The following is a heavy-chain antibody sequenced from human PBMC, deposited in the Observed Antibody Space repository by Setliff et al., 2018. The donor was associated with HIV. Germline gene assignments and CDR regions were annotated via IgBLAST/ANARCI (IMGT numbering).Heavy chain of an antibody. V-gene: IGHV3-74*01. J-gene: IGHJ3*02. CDR2: ISADGSDT. CDR3: SLGYCSGDSCYSDPEVAFDI. D-gene: IGHD2-15*01. Sequence: GGSLRLSCAASGFTFSSYWIHWVRQAPGKGLVWVSRISADGSDTSYADSVKGRFTISRDNAMNTAFLQMNSVRGEDTALYYCSLGYCSGDSCYSDPEVAFDIWGHGTMVTVSS. CDR1: GFTFSSYW.